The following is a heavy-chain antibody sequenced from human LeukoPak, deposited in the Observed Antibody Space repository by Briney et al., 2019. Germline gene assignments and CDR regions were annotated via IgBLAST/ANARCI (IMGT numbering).Heavy chain of an antibody. D-gene: IGHD6-6*01. V-gene: IGHV3-48*03. Sequence: GGSLRLSCAASGITFSNYEMNWVRQAPGKGLEWVSYISSSGNTIYYADSVKGRFTISRDNAKNSLYLQMNSLRAEDTAVYYCARGGSSRFAGFSWGQGTLVTVSS. CDR2: ISSSGNTI. J-gene: IGHJ5*02. CDR1: GITFSNYE. CDR3: ARGGSSRFAGFS.